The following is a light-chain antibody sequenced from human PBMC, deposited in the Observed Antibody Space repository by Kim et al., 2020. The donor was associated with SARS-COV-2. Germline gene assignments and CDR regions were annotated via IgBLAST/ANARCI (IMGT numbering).Light chain of an antibody. V-gene: IGKV3-20*01. J-gene: IGKJ2*03. CDR2: AAS. Sequence: SPGERATPSCRASQSIADNYLAWYQQKPGQAPRLLIYAASSRATGIPDRFSGSGSGTDFILTISSLEPEDFAVYYCQQYGNSPPYSFGQGTKLEI. CDR3: QQYGNSPPYS. CDR1: QSIADNY.